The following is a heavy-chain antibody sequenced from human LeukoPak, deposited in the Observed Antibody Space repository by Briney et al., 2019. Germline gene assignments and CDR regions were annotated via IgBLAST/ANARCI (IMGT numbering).Heavy chain of an antibody. CDR2: IRNDGTNK. CDR3: AKGTSYNWNDGWFDP. Sequence: SGGSLRLSCAASGFTFSGSGMHWVRQAPGKGLEWVAFIRNDGTNKYYAVSVKGRFTISRDNSKNTLYLQMNSLRAEDTAVYYCAKGTSYNWNDGWFDPWGNGILVTVSS. J-gene: IGHJ5*02. CDR1: GFTFSGSG. D-gene: IGHD1-20*01. V-gene: IGHV3-30*02.